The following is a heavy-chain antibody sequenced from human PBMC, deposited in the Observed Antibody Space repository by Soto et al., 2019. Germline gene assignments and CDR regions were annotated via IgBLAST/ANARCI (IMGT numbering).Heavy chain of an antibody. V-gene: IGHV4-30-2*01. CDR3: VRVAVGYESDY. J-gene: IGHJ4*02. CDR1: GGSISSGAYS. CDR2: IYHSGST. D-gene: IGHD5-12*01. Sequence: KTSETLSLTCAVSGGSISSGAYSWSWIRQPPGKGLEWIGYIYHSGSTSYSPSLKSRVTISVDRSNYQFYLKLTSVTAAHTAVYYCVRVAVGYESDYCGQRTLVTVSS.